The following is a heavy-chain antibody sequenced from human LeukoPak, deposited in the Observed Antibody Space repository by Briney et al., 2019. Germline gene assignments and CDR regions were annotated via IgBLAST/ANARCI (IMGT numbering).Heavy chain of an antibody. CDR2: ISPSSSYI. J-gene: IGHJ4*02. D-gene: IGHD1-26*01. Sequence: PGGSQRLSCVDSGFSFSTYRMDWVRQAPGKGLEWVSSISPSSSYIYQADSVKGRFTISRDNAKNSVYLQMDSLRAEDTAVYYCASFKWTDYYFDYWGQGVLVTVSS. V-gene: IGHV3-21*01. CDR3: ASFKWTDYYFDY. CDR1: GFSFSTYR.